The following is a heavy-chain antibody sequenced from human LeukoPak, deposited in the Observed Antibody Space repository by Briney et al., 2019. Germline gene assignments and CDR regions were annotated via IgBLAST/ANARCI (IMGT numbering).Heavy chain of an antibody. CDR2: INHSGST. V-gene: IGHV4-34*01. CDR3: AREDYDAADAFDI. Sequence: SETLSLTCAVYGGSFSGYYWSWIRQPPGKGLEWIGEINHSGSTNYNPSLKSRVTISVDTSKNRFSLKLSSVTAADTAVYYCAREDYDAADAFDIWGQGTMVTVSS. CDR1: GGSFSGYY. J-gene: IGHJ3*02. D-gene: IGHD4-17*01.